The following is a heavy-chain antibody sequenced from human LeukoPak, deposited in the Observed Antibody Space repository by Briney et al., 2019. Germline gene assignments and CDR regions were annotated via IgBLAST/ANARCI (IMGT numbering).Heavy chain of an antibody. Sequence: SETLSLTCTVSGGSISSYYWSWIRQPPGKGLEWIGYIYTSGSTNYNPSLKSRVTISVDTSKNQFSLKLSSVTAADTAVYYCARLKGVFGVLKAFDIWGQGTMVTVSS. CDR1: GGSISSYY. D-gene: IGHD3-3*01. CDR3: ARLKGVFGVLKAFDI. CDR2: IYTSGST. V-gene: IGHV4-4*09. J-gene: IGHJ3*02.